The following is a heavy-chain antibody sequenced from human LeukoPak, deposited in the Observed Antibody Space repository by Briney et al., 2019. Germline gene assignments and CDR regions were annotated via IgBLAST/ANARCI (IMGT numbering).Heavy chain of an antibody. J-gene: IGHJ6*03. Sequence: SETLSLTCAVYGGSFSGYYWGWIRQPPGKGLEWIGEINHSGSTNYNPSLKSRVTISVDTSKNQFSLKLSSVTAADTAVYYCARRSITMVRGVHTRYYYYMDVWGKGTTVTISS. CDR2: INHSGST. V-gene: IGHV4-34*01. D-gene: IGHD3-10*01. CDR3: ARRSITMVRGVHTRYYYYMDV. CDR1: GGSFSGYY.